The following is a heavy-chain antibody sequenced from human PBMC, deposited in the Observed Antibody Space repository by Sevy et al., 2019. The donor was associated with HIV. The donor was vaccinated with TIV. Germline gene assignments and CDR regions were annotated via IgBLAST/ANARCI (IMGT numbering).Heavy chain of an antibody. CDR1: TFSVTDNY. V-gene: IGHV3-66*01. Sequence: GESLKISCAASTFSVTDNYMSWVRQAPGKGLEWVSTIYSGGSTFYADSVKGRFTISRDNSKNTLYLQMNSLRAEDTAVYYCARDRYYDASGYYYYYYGLDVWGQWTTVTVSS. J-gene: IGHJ6*02. CDR3: ARDRYYDASGYYYYYYGLDV. D-gene: IGHD3-22*01. CDR2: IYSGGST.